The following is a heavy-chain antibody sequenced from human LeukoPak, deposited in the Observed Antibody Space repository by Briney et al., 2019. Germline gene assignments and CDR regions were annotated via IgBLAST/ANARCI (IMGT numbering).Heavy chain of an antibody. Sequence: GGSLRLSCAASGFTVSHNYMSWVRQAPGKGLEWVSAISGSGGSTYYADSVKGRFTISRDNSKNTLYLQMNSLRAEDTAVYYCAKLNPYAGYNYWGQGTLVTVSS. V-gene: IGHV3-23*01. CDR2: ISGSGGST. CDR3: AKLNPYAGYNY. J-gene: IGHJ4*02. D-gene: IGHD5-18*01. CDR1: GFTVSHNY.